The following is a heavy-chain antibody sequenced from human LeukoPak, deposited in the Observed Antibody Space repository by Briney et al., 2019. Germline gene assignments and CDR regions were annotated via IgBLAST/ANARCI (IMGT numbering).Heavy chain of an antibody. Sequence: PSETLSLTCTVSDDSITMYYWTWIRQPPGKGLEWIGEINHSGSTNYNPSLKSRVTISIDTSKNQFSLKLSSVTAADTAVYYCAREGYCSTTSCQLGNAFDIWGQGTIVTVSS. D-gene: IGHD2-2*01. J-gene: IGHJ3*02. V-gene: IGHV4-34*01. CDR1: DDSITMYY. CDR2: INHSGST. CDR3: AREGYCSTTSCQLGNAFDI.